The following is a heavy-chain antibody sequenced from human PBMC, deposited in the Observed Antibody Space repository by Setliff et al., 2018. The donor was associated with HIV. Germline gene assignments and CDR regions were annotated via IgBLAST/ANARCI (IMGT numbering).Heavy chain of an antibody. J-gene: IGHJ4*02. D-gene: IGHD4-17*01. V-gene: IGHV4-61*02. CDR1: GGSISSGSYF. CDR3: ARAAAGNTGPFDL. CDR2: IYTSGST. Sequence: PSETLSLTCTVSGGSISSGSYFWTWIRQPAGRGLEWIGRIYTSGSTNYNPSLKSRVTMSVDTSKNQFSLKLTSVTASDTAVYYCARAAAGNTGPFDLWGQGTLVTVSS.